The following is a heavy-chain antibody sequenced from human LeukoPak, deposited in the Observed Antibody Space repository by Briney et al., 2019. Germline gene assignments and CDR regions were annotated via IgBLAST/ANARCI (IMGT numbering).Heavy chain of an antibody. Sequence: ASVKVSCKASGYTFTSYDINWVRQAPGQGLEWMGWMNPNSGNTGYAQKFQGRVTMTRNTSISTAYMELSSLRSEDTAVYYCARGDSSGWYPDYWGQGTLVTVSS. CDR3: ARGDSSGWYPDY. CDR1: GYTFTSYD. V-gene: IGHV1-8*01. J-gene: IGHJ4*02. CDR2: MNPNSGNT. D-gene: IGHD6-19*01.